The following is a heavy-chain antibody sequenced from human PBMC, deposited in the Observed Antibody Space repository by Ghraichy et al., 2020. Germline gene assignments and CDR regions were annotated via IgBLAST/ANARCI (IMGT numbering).Heavy chain of an antibody. CDR3: ARGLSGYYYFFRASDAFDI. D-gene: IGHD3-22*01. V-gene: IGHV4-34*01. J-gene: IGHJ3*02. CDR1: GGSFSGYY. Sequence: SETLSLTCAVYGGSFSGYYWSWIRQPPGKGLEWIGEINHSGSTNYNPSLKSRVTISVDTSKNQFSLKLSSVTAADTAVYYCARGLSGYYYFFRASDAFDIWGQGTMVTVSS. CDR2: INHSGST.